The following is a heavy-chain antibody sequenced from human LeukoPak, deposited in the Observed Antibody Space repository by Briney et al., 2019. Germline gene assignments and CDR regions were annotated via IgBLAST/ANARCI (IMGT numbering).Heavy chain of an antibody. CDR3: ARDLSYYDSSGLGY. V-gene: IGHV3-33*01. CDR2: IWYDGSNK. J-gene: IGHJ4*02. D-gene: IGHD3-22*01. Sequence: PGRSLRLSCAASGFNFSSYDMHWVRQAPGKGLEWVAFIWYDGSNKYYADSVKGRFTISRDNSKNTLYLQMNSLRAEDTAVYYCARDLSYYDSSGLGYWGQGTLVTVSS. CDR1: GFNFSSYD.